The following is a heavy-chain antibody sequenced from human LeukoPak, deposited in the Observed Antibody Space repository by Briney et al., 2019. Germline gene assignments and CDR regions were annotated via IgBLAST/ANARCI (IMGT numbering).Heavy chain of an antibody. Sequence: SETLSLTCTVSGYSISSGYYWGWIRQPPGKGLEWIGSIYHSGSTYYNPSLKSRVTISVDTSKNQFSLKLSSVTAADTAVYYCARRGTTMVRPRNWFDPWGQGTLVTVSS. CDR2: IYHSGST. V-gene: IGHV4-38-2*02. CDR1: GYSISSGYY. D-gene: IGHD3-10*01. J-gene: IGHJ5*02. CDR3: ARRGTTMVRPRNWFDP.